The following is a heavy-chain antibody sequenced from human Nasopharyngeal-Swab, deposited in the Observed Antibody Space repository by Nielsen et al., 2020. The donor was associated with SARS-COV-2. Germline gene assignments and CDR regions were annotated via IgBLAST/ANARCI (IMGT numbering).Heavy chain of an antibody. V-gene: IGHV1-46*01. D-gene: IGHD6-13*01. CDR3: ARSIAAAVFDY. CDR2: INPSGGST. J-gene: IGHJ4*02. Sequence: SVKVSCKASGYTFTSYYMHWVRQAPGQGLEWMGIINPSGGSTSYAQKFQGRVTMTRDTTTSTVYMELSSLRSEDTAVYYCARSIAAAVFDYWGQGTLVTVSS. CDR1: GYTFTSYY.